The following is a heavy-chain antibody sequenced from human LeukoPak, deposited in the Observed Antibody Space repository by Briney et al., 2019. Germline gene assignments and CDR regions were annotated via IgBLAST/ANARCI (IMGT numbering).Heavy chain of an antibody. J-gene: IGHJ3*02. V-gene: IGHV1-69*04. Sequence: SVKVSCKASGGTFSSYAISWVRQAPGQGLEWMGRIIPILGIANYAQKFQGRVTITADKSTSTAYMELSSLRSEDTAVYYCARPWGDTGLRLVKGAFNIWAQGKMPTVSS. CDR2: IIPILGIA. CDR1: GGTFSSYA. CDR3: ARPWGDTGLRLVKGAFNI. D-gene: IGHD3-16*01.